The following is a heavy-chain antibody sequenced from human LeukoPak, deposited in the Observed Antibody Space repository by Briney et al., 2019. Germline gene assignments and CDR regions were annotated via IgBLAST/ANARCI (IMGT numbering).Heavy chain of an antibody. V-gene: IGHV3-30*18. D-gene: IGHD3-3*01. J-gene: IGHJ4*02. CDR1: GFTFTCCG. Sequence: GTSLRLSCATSGFTFTCCGMHWVRQASGKGLEWVAAISSSDGNSKYYADSVKGRFTISRDNSKNTVYLQMNSLRADETAVYYCAKWSGNRPLYYFDYSGQGTLVTVSS. CDR3: AKWSGNRPLYYFDY. CDR2: ISSSDGNSK.